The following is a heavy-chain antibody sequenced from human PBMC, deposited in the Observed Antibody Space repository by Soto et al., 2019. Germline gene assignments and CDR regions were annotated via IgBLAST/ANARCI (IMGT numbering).Heavy chain of an antibody. CDR2: IAYSGDT. J-gene: IGHJ5*02. D-gene: IGHD3-9*01. V-gene: IGHV4-31*11. Sequence: PSETLSLTVDVSGGSIISADSYGFCIRKHPGKGLEWIGYIAYSGDTYYNPSLRSRATISADASEKKFSLTLRSVPAADTALYFCARDFERSAIATSGQGTTVTVSS. CDR3: ARDFERSAIAT. CDR1: GGSIISADSY.